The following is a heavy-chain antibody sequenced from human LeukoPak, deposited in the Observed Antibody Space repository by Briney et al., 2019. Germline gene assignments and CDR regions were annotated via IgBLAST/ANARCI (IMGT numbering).Heavy chain of an antibody. D-gene: IGHD6-19*01. Sequence: GGSLRLSCAASGFTFSSYWMSWVRQAPGKGLEWVSYISSSGSTIYYADSVKGRFTISRDNAKNSLYLQMNSLRAEDTAVYYCAREGQWLVPTDFDYWGQGTLVTVSS. J-gene: IGHJ4*02. CDR3: AREGQWLVPTDFDY. V-gene: IGHV3-48*04. CDR1: GFTFSSYW. CDR2: ISSSGSTI.